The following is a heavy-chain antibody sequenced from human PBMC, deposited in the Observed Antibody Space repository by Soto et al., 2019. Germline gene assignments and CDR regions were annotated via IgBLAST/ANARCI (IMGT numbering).Heavy chain of an antibody. CDR2: ISSSSSTI. D-gene: IGHD3-10*01. CDR3: ASSRRITMVRGVLDHARYYYYMDV. V-gene: IGHV3-48*01. CDR1: GFAFSSYS. J-gene: IGHJ6*03. Sequence: GGSLRLSCAASGFAFSSYSMNWVRQAPGKGLEWVSYISSSSSTIYYADSVKGRFTISRDNAKNSLYLQMNSLRAEDTAVYYCASSRRITMVRGVLDHARYYYYMDVWGKGTTVTVSS.